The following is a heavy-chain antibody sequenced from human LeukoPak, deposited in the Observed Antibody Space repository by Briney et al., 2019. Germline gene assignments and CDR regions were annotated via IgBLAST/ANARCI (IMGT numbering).Heavy chain of an antibody. D-gene: IGHD2-15*01. CDR3: ARERYCSGGSCYSISGFDY. V-gene: IGHV4-34*01. Sequence: SETLSLTCAVYGGSFSGYYWSWIRQPPGKGLEWIGEINHSGSTNYNPSLKSRVTISVDTSKNQFSLKLSSVTAADTAVYYCARERYCSGGSCYSISGFDYWGQGTLATVSS. CDR1: GGSFSGYY. CDR2: INHSGST. J-gene: IGHJ4*02.